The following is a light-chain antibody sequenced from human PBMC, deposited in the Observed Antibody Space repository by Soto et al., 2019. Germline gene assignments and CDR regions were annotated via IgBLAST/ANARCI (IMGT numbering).Light chain of an antibody. CDR3: QQYIDWPQT. CDR1: QSVGSH. Sequence: EIVLKQSPGTLSLSPGERATLSCRASQSVGSHLAWYQQKPGQAPRLLIYGASTRATGVPARFSGNGSGTQFTLTLSSLQSEDFAVYYCQQYIDWPQTFGQGTKVDIK. J-gene: IGKJ1*01. CDR2: GAS. V-gene: IGKV3-15*01.